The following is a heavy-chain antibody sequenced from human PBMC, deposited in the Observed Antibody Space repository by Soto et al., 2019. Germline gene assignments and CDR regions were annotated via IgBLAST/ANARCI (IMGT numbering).Heavy chain of an antibody. V-gene: IGHV3-74*01. Sequence: GESLKISCEASGFFFTNVWMHWVRHVPGKGLVWVARIDTSGHSTNYAESVKGRFTISRDNAKNTVSLQMNSLRVEDTGVYYCAKDSWYFDLWSQGSQVTVSS. CDR1: GFFFTNVW. J-gene: IGHJ4*02. CDR2: IDTSGHST. CDR3: AKDSWYFDL. D-gene: IGHD6-13*01.